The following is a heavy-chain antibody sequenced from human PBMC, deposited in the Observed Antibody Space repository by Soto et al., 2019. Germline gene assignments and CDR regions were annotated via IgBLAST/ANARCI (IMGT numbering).Heavy chain of an antibody. CDR2: ISGSGGST. CDR3: AKQSDISGSSNWFDP. Sequence: GGSLRLSCAASGFTFSSYAMSWVRQAPGKGLEWVSAISGSGGSTYYADSVKGRFTISRDNSKNTLYLQMNSLRAEDTAVYYCAKQSDISGSSNWFDPWGQGTLVTVSS. J-gene: IGHJ5*02. CDR1: GFTFSSYA. V-gene: IGHV3-23*01. D-gene: IGHD2-15*01.